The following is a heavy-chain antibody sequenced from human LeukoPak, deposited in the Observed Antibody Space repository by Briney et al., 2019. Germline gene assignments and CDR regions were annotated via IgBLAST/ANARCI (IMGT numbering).Heavy chain of an antibody. CDR1: GGTFSSYA. V-gene: IGHV1-69*05. J-gene: IGHJ4*02. Sequence: ASVKVSCKASGGTFSSYAISWVRQAPGQGLEWMGRIIPIFGTANYAQKFQGRVTITTDESTSTAYMELSSLRSEDTAVYYCARGFETYYYDSSGYPPPVNWGQGTLVTVSS. CDR3: ARGFETYYYDSSGYPPPVN. CDR2: IIPIFGTA. D-gene: IGHD3-22*01.